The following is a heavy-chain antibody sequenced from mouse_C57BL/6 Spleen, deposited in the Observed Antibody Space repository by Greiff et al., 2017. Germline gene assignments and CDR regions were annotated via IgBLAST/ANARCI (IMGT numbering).Heavy chain of an antibody. V-gene: IGHV1-80*01. J-gene: IGHJ4*01. CDR3: ARWEAAQALMDY. CDR1: GYAFSSYW. D-gene: IGHD3-2*02. CDR2: IYPGDGDT. Sequence: QVQLQQSGAELVKPGASVKISCKASGYAFSSYWMNWVKQRPGTGLERIGLIYPGDGDTNYNGQFKGKATLTADKSSSHAFMQLISLTSEDAAVYICARWEAAQALMDYWGQGTSVTVSS.